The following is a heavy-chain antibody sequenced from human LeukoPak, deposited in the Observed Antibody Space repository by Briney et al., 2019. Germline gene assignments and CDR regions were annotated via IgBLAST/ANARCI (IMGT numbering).Heavy chain of an antibody. Sequence: SQTLSLTCAISGDTVSSNSAAWNWIRQSRSRGLEWLGRTYYRSRWYNDYAISVKSRMTINSDTSKNQFSLQLNSVTPEDTAVYYCARKYSSTWYDALDIWGQGTMVTVSS. CDR2: TYYRSRWYN. CDR3: ARKYSSTWYDALDI. V-gene: IGHV6-1*01. D-gene: IGHD2/OR15-2a*01. J-gene: IGHJ3*02. CDR1: GDTVSSNSAA.